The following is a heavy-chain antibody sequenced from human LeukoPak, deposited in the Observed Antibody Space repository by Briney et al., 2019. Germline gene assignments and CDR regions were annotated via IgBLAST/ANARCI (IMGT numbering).Heavy chain of an antibody. D-gene: IGHD6-13*01. J-gene: IGHJ4*02. CDR3: APSKYSSSWFYFDY. V-gene: IGHV1-2*02. CDR1: GYTFTGHY. Sequence: GASVKVSCKASGYTFTGHYMHWVRQAPGQGLEWMGWISPNSGDTNYAQKFQGRVTMTRDTSISTAYMELSSLTYDDTAVYYCAPSKYSSSWFYFDYWGQGTLVTVSS. CDR2: ISPNSGDT.